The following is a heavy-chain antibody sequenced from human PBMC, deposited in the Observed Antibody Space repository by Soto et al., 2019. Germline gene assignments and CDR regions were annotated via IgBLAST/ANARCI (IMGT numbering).Heavy chain of an antibody. CDR2: IYVSNGYT. V-gene: IGHV1-18*01. CDR1: NYNFDSDG. Sequence: VQLVQSGGEVKKPGASVKVSCKTSNYNFDSDGITWVRQAPGQGLEWMGWIYVSNGYTNYAQKFEDRVTLTTDTSTRTVYMEWRSLRSDDTAVYYCANRGNPLMDVWGQGTTVTVSS. J-gene: IGHJ6*02. CDR3: ANRGNPLMDV.